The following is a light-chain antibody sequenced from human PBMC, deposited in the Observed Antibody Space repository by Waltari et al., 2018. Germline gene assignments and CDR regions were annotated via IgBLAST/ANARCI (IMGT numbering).Light chain of an antibody. J-gene: IGLJ2*01. CDR2: EVS. CDR1: SSDVGGYNY. CDR3: SSYAGSNNVI. Sequence: QSALTQPPSASGSPGQSVTISCTGTSSDVGGYNYVSWYQQHPGKAPKRRIYEVSKRPSGVPYRFSGSKSGNTAPLTVSGLQAEDEADYFCSSYAGSNNVIFGGGTKLTVL. V-gene: IGLV2-8*01.